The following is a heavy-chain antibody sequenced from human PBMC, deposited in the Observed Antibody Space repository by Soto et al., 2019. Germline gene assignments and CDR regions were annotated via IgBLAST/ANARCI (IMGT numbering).Heavy chain of an antibody. CDR3: ARSPLRFLEWLFRYFDY. J-gene: IGHJ4*02. Sequence: ASVKVSCKASGYTFTGYYMHWVRQAPGQGLEWMGWINPNSGGTNDAQKFQGRVTMTRDTSISTAYMELSRLRSDDTAVYYCARSPLRFLEWLFRYFDYWGQGTLVTVSS. V-gene: IGHV1-2*02. CDR1: GYTFTGYY. D-gene: IGHD3-3*01. CDR2: INPNSGGT.